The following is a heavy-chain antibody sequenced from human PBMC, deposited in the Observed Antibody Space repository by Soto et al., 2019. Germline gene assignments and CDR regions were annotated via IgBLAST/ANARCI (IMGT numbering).Heavy chain of an antibody. V-gene: IGHV3-48*02. CDR1: QFPFDVHS. CDR2: IRHTTSAT. J-gene: IGHJ3*01. D-gene: IGHD6-19*01. Sequence: PGGSLRLSCVASQFPFDVHSMHWVRQAPGKGLEWVSYIRHTTSATFYADAVKGRFTISRDNRKNSLFLQMNSLRDDDTGVYFCARDRGSSGMFELDVWGPGTLVTVSS. CDR3: ARDRGSSGMFELDV.